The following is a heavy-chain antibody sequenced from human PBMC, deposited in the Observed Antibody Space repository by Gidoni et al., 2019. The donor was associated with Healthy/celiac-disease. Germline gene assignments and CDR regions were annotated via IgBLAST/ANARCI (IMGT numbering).Heavy chain of an antibody. V-gene: IGHV1-69*04. J-gene: IGHJ5*02. Sequence: KKPGSSVKVSCKASGGTFSSYAISWVRQAPGQGLEWMGRIIPILGIANYAQKFQGRVTITADKYTSTAYMELSSLRSEDTAVYYCAREKQWLVNNWFDPWGQGTLVTVSS. CDR3: AREKQWLVNNWFDP. CDR2: IIPILGIA. D-gene: IGHD6-19*01. CDR1: GGTFSSYA.